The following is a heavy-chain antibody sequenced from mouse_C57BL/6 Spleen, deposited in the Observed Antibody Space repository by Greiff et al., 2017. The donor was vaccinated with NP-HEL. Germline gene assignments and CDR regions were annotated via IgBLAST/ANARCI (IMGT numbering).Heavy chain of an antibody. CDR2: IHPNSGST. CDR3: ARSLDVRHYAMDY. J-gene: IGHJ4*01. V-gene: IGHV1-64*01. CDR1: GYTFTSYW. Sequence: QVQLQQPGAELVKPGASVKLSCKASGYTFTSYWMHWVKQRPGQSLEWIGMIHPNSGSTNYNEKFKSKATLTVDKSSSTAYMQLSSLTSEDSAVYYCARSLDVRHYAMDYWGQGTSVTVSS.